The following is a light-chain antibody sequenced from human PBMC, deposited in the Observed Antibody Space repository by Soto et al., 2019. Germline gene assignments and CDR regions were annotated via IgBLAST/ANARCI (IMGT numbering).Light chain of an antibody. J-gene: IGKJ1*01. V-gene: IGKV1-39*01. CDR3: QRSYSTPRT. Sequence: DIQMTQSPSSLSASVGDRVSITCRASQSISSFLNWYQQKPGRAPKLLIYAASSLQGGDPSRFSGSGSGTDFTLTISSLQPEDFATYYCQRSYSTPRTFGQGTKVETK. CDR1: QSISSF. CDR2: AAS.